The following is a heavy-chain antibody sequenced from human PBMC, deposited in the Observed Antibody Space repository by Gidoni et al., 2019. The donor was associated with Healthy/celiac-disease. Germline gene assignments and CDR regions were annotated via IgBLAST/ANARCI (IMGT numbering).Heavy chain of an antibody. CDR3: AGENMGDYYYYGMDV. J-gene: IGHJ6*02. CDR1: GGSISSSSYY. V-gene: IGHV4-39*01. CDR2: IYYSGST. Sequence: QLQLQASGPGLVKPSETLSLTCTVSGGSISSSSYYWGWIRQPPGKGLEWIGSIYYSGSTYYNPSLKSRVTISVDTSKNQFSLKLSSVTAADTAVYYCAGENMGDYYYYGMDVWGQGTTVTVSS. D-gene: IGHD3-10*01.